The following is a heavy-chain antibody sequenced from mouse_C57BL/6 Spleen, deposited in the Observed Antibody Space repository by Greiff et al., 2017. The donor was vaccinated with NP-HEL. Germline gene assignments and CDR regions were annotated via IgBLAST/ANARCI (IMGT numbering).Heavy chain of an antibody. J-gene: IGHJ1*03. D-gene: IGHD2-4*01. CDR2: INPSSGYT. CDR3: AIYDYDVWYFDV. V-gene: IGHV1-7*01. Sequence: QVTLKESGAELAKPGASVKLSCKASGYTFTSYWMHWVKQRPGQGLEWIGYINPSSGYTKYNQKFKDKATLTADKSSSTAYMQLSSLTYEDSAVYYCAIYDYDVWYFDVWGTGTTVTVSS. CDR1: GYTFTSYW.